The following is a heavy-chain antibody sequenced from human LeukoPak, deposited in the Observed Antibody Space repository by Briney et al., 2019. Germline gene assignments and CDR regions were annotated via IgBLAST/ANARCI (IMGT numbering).Heavy chain of an antibody. D-gene: IGHD1-7*01. J-gene: IGHJ4*02. CDR2: ISWNSGSI. V-gene: IGHV3-9*01. CDR3: AKDYNWNYVLGYFDY. CDR1: GFTFDDYA. Sequence: GGSLRLSCAASGFTFDDYAMHWVRQAPGKGLEWVSGISWNSGSIGYADSVKGRFTISRDNAKNSLYLQTNSLRAEDTALYYCAKDYNWNYVLGYFDYWGQGTLVTVSS.